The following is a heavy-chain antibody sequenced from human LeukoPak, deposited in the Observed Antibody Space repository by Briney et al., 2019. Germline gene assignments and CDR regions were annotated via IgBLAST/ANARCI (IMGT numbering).Heavy chain of an antibody. V-gene: IGHV3-74*01. D-gene: IGHD5-12*01. CDR3: ARDRGYTQDY. CDR1: GFTFSSYW. CDR2: IKSDGSRT. Sequence: GGSLRLSCAASGFTFSSYWMHWVRQAPGKGLVWVPHIKSDGSRTSYADSVKGRFTISRDNAKNTLYLQMNSLRAEDTAVYYCARDRGYTQDYWGQGTLVTVSS. J-gene: IGHJ4*02.